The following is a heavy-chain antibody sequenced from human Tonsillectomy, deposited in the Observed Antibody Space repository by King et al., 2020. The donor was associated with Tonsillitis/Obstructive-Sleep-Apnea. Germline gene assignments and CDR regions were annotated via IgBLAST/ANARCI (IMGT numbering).Heavy chain of an antibody. D-gene: IGHD2-2*01. J-gene: IGHJ6*03. CDR3: ARAIVVVPAATKGLYYMDV. V-gene: IGHV4-34*01. CDR1: GGSFSGYY. Sequence: VQLQQWGAGLLKPSETLSLTCAVYGGSFSGYYWSWIRQPPGKGLEWIGEINHSGSTNYNPSLKSRVTISVDTSKNQFSLKLSSVTAADTAVYYCARAIVVVPAATKGLYYMDVWGKRTTVTVSS. CDR2: INHSGST.